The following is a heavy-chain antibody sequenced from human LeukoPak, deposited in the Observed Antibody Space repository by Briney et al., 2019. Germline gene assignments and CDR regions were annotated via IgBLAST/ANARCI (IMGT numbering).Heavy chain of an antibody. Sequence: PSGTLSLTCAVSGGSISSSNWWSWVRQPPGKGLEWVSAISGSGGSTYYADSVKGRFTISRDNSKNTLYLQMNSLRAEDTAVYYCAKVGLHPRVVPAAAVEYWGQGTLVTVSS. V-gene: IGHV3-23*01. J-gene: IGHJ4*02. CDR2: ISGSGGST. D-gene: IGHD2-2*01. CDR3: AKVGLHPRVVPAAAVEY. CDR1: GGSISSSN.